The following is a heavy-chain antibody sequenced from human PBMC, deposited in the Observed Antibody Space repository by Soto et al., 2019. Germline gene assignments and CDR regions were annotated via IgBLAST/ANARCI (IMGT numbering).Heavy chain of an antibody. Sequence: QVQLVESGGGVVQPGRSLRLSCAASGFTFSSYGMHWVRQAPGKGLEWVAVISYDGSNKYYADSVKGRFTISRDNSKNKLYLEMKSLRAEDTAVYYWAKDLDTGSYYFAYWGQGTLVTVSS. CDR2: ISYDGSNK. J-gene: IGHJ4*02. CDR3: AKDLDTGSYYFAY. V-gene: IGHV3-30*18. CDR1: GFTFSSYG. D-gene: IGHD1-26*01.